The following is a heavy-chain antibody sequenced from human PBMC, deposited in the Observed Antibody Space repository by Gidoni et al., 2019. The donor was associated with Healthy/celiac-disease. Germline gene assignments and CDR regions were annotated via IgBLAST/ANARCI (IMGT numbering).Heavy chain of an antibody. V-gene: IGHV3-9*01. CDR2: ISWNSGSI. CDR1: GFTLDDYA. Sequence: DVQLVESGGGLVQPGRSLSLSCAASGFTLDDYAMHWVRQAHGNGLEWVSGISWNSGSIGYADSVKGRFTISRDNAKNSLYLQMNSLRAEDTALYYCAKDNGQRELQRGFDYWGQGTLVTVSS. J-gene: IGHJ4*02. D-gene: IGHD1-26*01. CDR3: AKDNGQRELQRGFDY.